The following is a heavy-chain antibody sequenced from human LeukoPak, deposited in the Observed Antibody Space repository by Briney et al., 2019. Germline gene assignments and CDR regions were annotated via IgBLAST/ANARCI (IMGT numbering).Heavy chain of an antibody. CDR2: IHSSGSV. CDR3: ASTPYSDRGWHFDR. CDR1: GGSISSYY. Sequence: SETLSLTCSVSGGSISSYYWSWIRQPAGKGLEWIGRIHSSGSVYYNPSLKSRVTMSLDTSKDQLSLKLTSISAADTAMYYCASTPYSDRGWHFDRWGRGTLVTVSS. V-gene: IGHV4-4*07. J-gene: IGHJ2*01. D-gene: IGHD5-18*01.